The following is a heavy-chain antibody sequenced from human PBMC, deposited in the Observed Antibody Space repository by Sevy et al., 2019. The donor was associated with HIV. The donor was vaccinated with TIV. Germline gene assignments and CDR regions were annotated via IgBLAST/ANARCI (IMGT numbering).Heavy chain of an antibody. Sequence: GGSLRLSCAGSGFTPSTYGMHWVRQAPGKGLEWVAVIGYDGNNKYYADSVKGRFTISRDNSKNTVFLQMDSLRAEDTAVYYCARDPRMYGDYLLAYFDYWGQGALVTVSS. CDR1: GFTPSTYG. CDR2: IGYDGNNK. D-gene: IGHD2-8*01. CDR3: ARDPRMYGDYLLAYFDY. V-gene: IGHV3-33*01. J-gene: IGHJ4*02.